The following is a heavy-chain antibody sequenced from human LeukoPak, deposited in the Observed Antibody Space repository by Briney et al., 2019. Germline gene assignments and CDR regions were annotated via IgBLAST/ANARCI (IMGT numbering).Heavy chain of an antibody. V-gene: IGHV1-2*02. CDR1: GDTFTANY. J-gene: IGHJ5*02. CDR3: AEDVGRTGTNCFDP. CDR2: IKLNTGYT. Sequence: ASVKVSCKPSGDTFTANYLHWVRQAPGQGLEWLGWIKLNTGYTKYAQKFQGRVTMTRDTSTSSAFMELSRLRSDDTAVYICAEDVGRTGTNCFDPWGQGTLVTVSS. D-gene: IGHD1-1*01.